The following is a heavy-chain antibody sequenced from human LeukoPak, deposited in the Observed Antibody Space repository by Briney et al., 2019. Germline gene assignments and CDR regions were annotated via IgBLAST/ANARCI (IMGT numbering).Heavy chain of an antibody. Sequence: PGGSLRLSCAASGFTFSSYGMHWVRQAPGKGLEWVAVISYDGSNKYYADSVKGRFTISRDNSKNTLYLQMNSLRAEDTAVYYCARDHFVAGLDYWGQGTLVTVSS. V-gene: IGHV3-30*03. D-gene: IGHD6-19*01. CDR1: GFTFSSYG. CDR3: ARDHFVAGLDY. J-gene: IGHJ4*02. CDR2: ISYDGSNK.